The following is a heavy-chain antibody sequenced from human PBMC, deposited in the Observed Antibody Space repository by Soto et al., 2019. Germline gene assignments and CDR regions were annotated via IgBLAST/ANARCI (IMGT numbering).Heavy chain of an antibody. J-gene: IGHJ4*02. CDR2: ISGAGGST. D-gene: IGHD2-2*01. CDR3: VYRTGFDY. V-gene: IGHV3-23*01. CDR1: GFTFSSYD. Sequence: EVQLLESGGGLVQPGGSLRLSCAASGFTFSSYDMSWARQVPGKGLEWVSTISGAGGSTYYAASVKGRCPIARDISMNTLSLQTNSLRPEDTAVYYCVYRTGFDYLGQGTLVTVSS.